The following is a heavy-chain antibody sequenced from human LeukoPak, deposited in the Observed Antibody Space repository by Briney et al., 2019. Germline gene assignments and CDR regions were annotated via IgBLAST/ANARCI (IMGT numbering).Heavy chain of an antibody. CDR3: ARVGYYDISAYLDY. D-gene: IGHD3-22*01. Sequence: ASVKVSCKASGYTFTGYYMHWVRQAPGQGLEWMGRINPNSGDTNYAQKFQGRVTMTRDTSISTAYMELSSLTSDDTAVYYCARVGYYDISAYLDYWGQGTLVTVSS. CDR1: GYTFTGYY. J-gene: IGHJ4*02. V-gene: IGHV1-2*06. CDR2: INPNSGDT.